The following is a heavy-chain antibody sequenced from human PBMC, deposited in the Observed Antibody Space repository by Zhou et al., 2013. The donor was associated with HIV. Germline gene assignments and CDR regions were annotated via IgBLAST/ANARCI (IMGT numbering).Heavy chain of an antibody. CDR1: GGTFSSYG. J-gene: IGHJ3*01. V-gene: IGHV1-69*12. Sequence: QVQLVQSGAEVKKPGSSVKVSCKASGGTFSSYGISWVRQAPGQGLEWMGGIIPIFNTANYAQKFQGRVTITADESTSTAYMELSSLRSEDTAVFYCAREIKIPTWEAGDLVVFWGQGTMITVSS. CDR2: IIPIFNTA. CDR3: AREIKIPTWEAGDLVVF. D-gene: IGHD5-12*01.